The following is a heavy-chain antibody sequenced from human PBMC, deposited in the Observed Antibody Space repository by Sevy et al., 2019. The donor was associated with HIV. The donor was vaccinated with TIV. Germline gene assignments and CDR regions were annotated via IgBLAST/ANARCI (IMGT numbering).Heavy chain of an antibody. CDR2: INHSGST. CDR1: GGSFSGYY. Sequence: SETLSLTCAVYGGSFSGYYWNWIRQSPGKGLEWIGEINHSGSTHYNPSLKSRVTISVDTSKNQFSLRLNSVTAADTAVYHCARAPPVVVVPGAPSWFDPWGQGTLVTVSS. CDR3: ARAPPVVVVPGAPSWFDP. D-gene: IGHD2-2*01. V-gene: IGHV4-34*01. J-gene: IGHJ5*02.